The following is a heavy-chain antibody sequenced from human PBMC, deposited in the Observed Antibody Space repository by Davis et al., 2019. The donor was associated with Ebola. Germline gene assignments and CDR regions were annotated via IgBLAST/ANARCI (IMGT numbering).Heavy chain of an antibody. CDR2: INHSGST. CDR1: GGSLSGYF. V-gene: IGHV4-34*01. Sequence: MPSETLSLTCAVYGGSLSGYFWSWIRQPPGKGLEWIGEINHSGSTNYKSSLKSRVTISIDTSKNQFSLKLSSVTAADTAVYYCARELGGQSALNYWGQGTLVTVSS. J-gene: IGHJ4*02. D-gene: IGHD1-26*01. CDR3: ARELGGQSALNY.